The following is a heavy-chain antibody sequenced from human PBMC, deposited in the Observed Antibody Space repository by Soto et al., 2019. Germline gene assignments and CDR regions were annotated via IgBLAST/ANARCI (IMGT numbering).Heavy chain of an antibody. D-gene: IGHD3-3*01. CDR3: ARGFPLWFDP. J-gene: IGHJ5*02. CDR1: GNTFTTYY. CDR2: INPTGDTT. V-gene: IGHV1-46*01. Sequence: ASVKVSCKASGNTFTTYYIHWVRQAPGQGLEWMGIINPTGDTTVYAPKFQGRLTMTRDTSTSTAYMELSSLRSEDTAVYYCARGFPLWFDPWGQGTLVTVSS.